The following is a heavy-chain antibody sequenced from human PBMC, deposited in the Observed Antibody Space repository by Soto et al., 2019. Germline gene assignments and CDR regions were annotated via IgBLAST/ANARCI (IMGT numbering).Heavy chain of an antibody. Sequence: EVQLVESGGGLVQPGRSLRLSCAASGFTFDDYAMHWVRQAPGKGLXWVSGISWNSGSIGYADSVKGRFTISRDNAKNSLYLQMNSLRAEDTALYYCAKLGYGDYVGAFDIWGQGTMVTVSS. J-gene: IGHJ3*02. V-gene: IGHV3-9*01. D-gene: IGHD4-17*01. CDR3: AKLGYGDYVGAFDI. CDR1: GFTFDDYA. CDR2: ISWNSGSI.